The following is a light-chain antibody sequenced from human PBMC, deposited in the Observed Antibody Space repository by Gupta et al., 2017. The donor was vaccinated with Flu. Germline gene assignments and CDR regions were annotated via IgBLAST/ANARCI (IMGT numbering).Light chain of an antibody. CDR1: GLAKQY. CDR2: KDN. J-gene: IGLJ2*01. Sequence: SYELTQPPSVSVSPGQTARITCSGDGLAKQYAYWYQHKPGQAPVMVIFKDNERPSGSPERFSGSSSGTTVTLTLSGVQAEDEADYYCQSGDSNGTVIFGGGTKLTVL. V-gene: IGLV3-25*02. CDR3: QSGDSNGTVI.